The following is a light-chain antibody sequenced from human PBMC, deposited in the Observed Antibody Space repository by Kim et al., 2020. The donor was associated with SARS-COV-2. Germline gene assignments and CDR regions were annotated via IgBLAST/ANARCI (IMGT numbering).Light chain of an antibody. CDR3: QSCDGSSWV. Sequence: NFMLTQSQSVSESPGKTVTISCTRSSGNIASNFVQWYQQRPGSAPTTLIYEDNQRPSGVPDLFSGSIDSSSNSASLTISGLKTEDEADYYCQSCDGSSWVFGGGTQLTVL. CDR1: SGNIASNF. J-gene: IGLJ3*02. CDR2: EDN. V-gene: IGLV6-57*03.